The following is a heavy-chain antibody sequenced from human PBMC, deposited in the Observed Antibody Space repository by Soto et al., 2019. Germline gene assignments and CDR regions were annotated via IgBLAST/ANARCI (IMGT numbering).Heavy chain of an antibody. D-gene: IGHD3-22*01. V-gene: IGHV3-33*01. Sequence: GGSLRLSCAASGFTFSSYGMHWVRQAPGKGLEWVAVIWYDGSNKYYSDSVKGRFTISRDNSKNTLYLQMNSLRAEDTALYYSARYTNSSGYYYYYGMDVWGQGTTVTVSS. CDR3: ARYTNSSGYYYYYGMDV. J-gene: IGHJ6*02. CDR2: IWYDGSNK. CDR1: GFTFSSYG.